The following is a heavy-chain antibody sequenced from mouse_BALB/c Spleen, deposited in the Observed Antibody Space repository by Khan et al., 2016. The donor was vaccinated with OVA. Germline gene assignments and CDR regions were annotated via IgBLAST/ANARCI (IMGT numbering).Heavy chain of an antibody. V-gene: IGHV9-3-1*01. CDR3: ARSNGNYWFAY. CDR2: INTYTGEP. Sequence: QVQLPQSGPELKKPGETVKISCKASGYTFTNYGMNWVKQAPGKGLKWMGWINTYTGEPTYADDFKGRFAFSLETSASTAYLTITNLKHKDTAKYFCARSNGNYWFAYWGQGTLVTVSA. J-gene: IGHJ3*01. D-gene: IGHD2-1*01. CDR1: GYTFTNYG.